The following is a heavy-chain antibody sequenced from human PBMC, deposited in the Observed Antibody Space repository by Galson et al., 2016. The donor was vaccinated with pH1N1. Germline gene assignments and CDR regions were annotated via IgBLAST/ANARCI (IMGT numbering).Heavy chain of an antibody. Sequence: SLRLSCAASGFIFTGYSMNWVRQAPGKGLEWVSGISWNSGSIGYADSVKGRFTISRDNAKNSLYLQMNRLRAEDTALYYCAKVTGYLYGYVDYWGQGTLVTVSS. D-gene: IGHD5-18*01. CDR2: ISWNSGSI. CDR1: GFIFTGYS. V-gene: IGHV3-9*01. J-gene: IGHJ4*02. CDR3: AKVTGYLYGYVDY.